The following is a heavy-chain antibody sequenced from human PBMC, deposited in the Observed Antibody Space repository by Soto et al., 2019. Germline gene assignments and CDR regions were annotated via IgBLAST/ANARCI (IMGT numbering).Heavy chain of an antibody. CDR3: ARDGDYFGSGSPPLLSK. D-gene: IGHD3-10*01. Sequence: LSLTCTVSGGSITSGGYCWTWIRQHPVKGLEWMGHIYYSGSTSYNPSLKSRVTISIDSSKNQFSLKLTSVTAADTAVYYCARDGDYFGSGSPPLLSKWGQGTLVTVSS. J-gene: IGHJ4*02. V-gene: IGHV4-31*03. CDR1: GGSITSGGYC. CDR2: IYYSGST.